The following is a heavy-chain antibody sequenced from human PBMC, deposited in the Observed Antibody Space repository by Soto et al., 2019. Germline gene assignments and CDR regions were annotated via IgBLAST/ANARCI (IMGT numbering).Heavy chain of an antibody. J-gene: IGHJ4*01. CDR1: GFTFSNAW. Sequence: EVQLVESGGGLVKPGGSLRLSCAASGFTFSNAWMSWVRQAPGKGLEWVGRIKSKTDGGTTDYAAPVKGRSTISRDDSNSTLYLPMNSRKTEDTVVDYCTTGAYYYDGSGYRPLNYWGNGTLVTVSS. CDR3: TTGAYYYDGSGYRPLNY. CDR2: IKSKTDGGTT. D-gene: IGHD3-22*01. V-gene: IGHV3-15*01.